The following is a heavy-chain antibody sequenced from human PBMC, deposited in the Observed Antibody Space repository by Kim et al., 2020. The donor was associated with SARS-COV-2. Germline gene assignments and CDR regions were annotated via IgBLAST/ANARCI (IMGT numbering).Heavy chain of an antibody. CDR2: FDPEDAET. D-gene: IGHD2-15*01. V-gene: IGHV1-24*01. J-gene: IGHJ5*02. Sequence: ASVKVSCKVSGYTLTELSIHWVRQAPGKGLEWMGGFDPEDAETIYAQKFQGRVTMTEDTSTDTAYMELSSLRSEDTVEYYVETGRQLRVGGWVEPWGQG. CDR1: GYTLTELS. CDR3: ETGRQLRVGGWVEP.